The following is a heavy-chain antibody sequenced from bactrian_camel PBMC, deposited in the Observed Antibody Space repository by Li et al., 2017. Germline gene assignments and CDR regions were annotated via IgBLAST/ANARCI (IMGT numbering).Heavy chain of an antibody. CDR1: GFAFSTYY. V-gene: IGHV3-2*01. J-gene: IGHJ4*01. CDR3: AAAKGLPDLLRGGYLSARSYNY. CDR2: IEDGSDNT. Sequence: HVQLVESGGGWVQPGGTLRLSCAVSGFAFSTYYMSWVRQAPGKGLEWVASIEDGSDNTFYADSMKGRVTISKDNAKNTLYLQMDSLKPEDTAIYYCAAAKGLPDLLRGGYLSARSYNYWGRGTQVTVS. D-gene: IGHD3*01.